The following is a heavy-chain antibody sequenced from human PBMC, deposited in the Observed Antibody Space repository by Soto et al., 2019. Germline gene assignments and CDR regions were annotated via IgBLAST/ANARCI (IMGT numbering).Heavy chain of an antibody. J-gene: IGHJ5*02. Sequence: QVQLQESGPGLVKPSQTLFLTCTVSGGSISSGGYYWSWIRQHPGKGLEWIGYIYYSGRTYYNPSLKSRITISVDTSKNQFSLKLSSVTAADTAVYYCARGERGYSYGYVRFDPWGQGTLVTVSS. CDR1: GGSISSGGYY. D-gene: IGHD5-18*01. V-gene: IGHV4-31*03. CDR3: ARGERGYSYGYVRFDP. CDR2: IYYSGRT.